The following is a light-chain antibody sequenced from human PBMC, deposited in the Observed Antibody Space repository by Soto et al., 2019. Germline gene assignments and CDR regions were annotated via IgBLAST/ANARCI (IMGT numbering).Light chain of an antibody. Sequence: EIVMTQSPATLSVSPGERATLSCRASQSVSSNLAWYQQKPGQAPRLLIYGASTRATGIPARFSGSGSGTEFTLTITSLQSEHFAVYYCEQYNNWSFTFGPGTKVDIK. V-gene: IGKV3-15*01. CDR3: EQYNNWSFT. CDR1: QSVSSN. J-gene: IGKJ3*01. CDR2: GAS.